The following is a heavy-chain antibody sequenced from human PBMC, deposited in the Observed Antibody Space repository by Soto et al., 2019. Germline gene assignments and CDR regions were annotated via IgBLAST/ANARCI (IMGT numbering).Heavy chain of an antibody. Sequence: QVQLVESGGGVVQPGGSLILSCAASRFTLSNCGMHWVRQAPGRGLEWVAMISYDGNEKHYIDSVKGRFTISRDDSKNTLYLQMNSFRPEDTSVYYFDKDLYTSGWYNYFDPWGQGTLVTVSS. J-gene: IGHJ5*02. CDR2: ISYDGNEK. CDR3: DKDLYTSGWYNYFDP. CDR1: RFTLSNCG. D-gene: IGHD6-19*01. V-gene: IGHV3-30*18.